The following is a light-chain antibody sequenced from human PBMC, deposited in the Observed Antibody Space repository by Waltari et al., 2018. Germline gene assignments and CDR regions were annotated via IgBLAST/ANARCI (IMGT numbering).Light chain of an antibody. J-gene: IGLJ3*02. V-gene: IGLV2-11*01. CDR3: CSYVGPNTFWV. CDR1: SSDVGGYNY. Sequence: QSALTQPRSVSGSPGQSVTISCTGTSSDVGGYNYVSWYQQDPGKAPKLMIYDINKRPPGVPDRFSGSKSGNTASLTISGVQAEDEADYYCCSYVGPNTFWVFGGGTKLTVL. CDR2: DIN.